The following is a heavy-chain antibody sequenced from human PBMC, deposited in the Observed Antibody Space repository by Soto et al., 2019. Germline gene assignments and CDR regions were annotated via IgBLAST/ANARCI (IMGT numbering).Heavy chain of an antibody. CDR1: GGTFSSYA. CDR3: ARDCTGIVGATSDAFDI. D-gene: IGHD1-26*01. CDR2: IIPIFGTA. V-gene: IGHV1-69*01. Sequence: QVQLVQSGAEVKKPGSSVKVSCKASGGTFSSYAISWVRQAPGQGLEWMGGIIPIFGTANYAQKFQGRVTIPADESTSPAYMELSSLRSEDTAVYYCARDCTGIVGATSDAFDIWGQGTMVTVSS. J-gene: IGHJ3*02.